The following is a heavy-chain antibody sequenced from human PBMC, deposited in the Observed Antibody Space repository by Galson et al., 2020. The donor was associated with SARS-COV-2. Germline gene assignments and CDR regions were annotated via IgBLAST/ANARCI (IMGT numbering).Heavy chain of an antibody. V-gene: IGHV3-30*04. J-gene: IGHJ4*02. D-gene: IGHD3-16*01. Sequence: GGSLRLSCAASGFTFSSYAMHWVRQAPGKGLEWVAVISYDGSNKYYADSVKGRFTISRDNSKNTLYLQMNSLRAEDTAVYYCARDRGQKGLDYWGQGTLVTVSS. CDR1: GFTFSSYA. CDR2: ISYDGSNK. CDR3: ARDRGQKGLDY.